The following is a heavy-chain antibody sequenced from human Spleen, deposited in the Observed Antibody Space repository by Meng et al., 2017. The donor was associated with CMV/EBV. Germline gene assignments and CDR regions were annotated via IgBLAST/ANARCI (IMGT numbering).Heavy chain of an antibody. CDR1: GFTFSSYA. Sequence: GESLKISCAASGFTFSSYAMNWVRQAPGKGLEWVSAISGSGGSTYYADSVKGRFTISRDNSKNTLYLQMNSLRAEDTALYYCARDKDPMGYYYGMDVWGQGTTVTVSS. V-gene: IGHV3-23*01. CDR2: ISGSGGST. CDR3: ARDKDPMGYYYGMDV. J-gene: IGHJ6*02.